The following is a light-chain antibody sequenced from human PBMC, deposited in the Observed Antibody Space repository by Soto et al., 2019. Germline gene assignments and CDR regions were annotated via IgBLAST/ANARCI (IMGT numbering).Light chain of an antibody. CDR1: QGFRSW. CDR3: QQAYSFPHT. J-gene: IGKJ2*01. CDR2: ASS. Sequence: DLQMTQSPSFVSASVGDRVTITCRASQGFRSWLAWYQQKPGKAPKLLISASSTLQSGVPLRFSGSGSGTDFTLTISSLQPEDFATYYCQQAYSFPHTFGQGTKMEMK. V-gene: IGKV1-12*01.